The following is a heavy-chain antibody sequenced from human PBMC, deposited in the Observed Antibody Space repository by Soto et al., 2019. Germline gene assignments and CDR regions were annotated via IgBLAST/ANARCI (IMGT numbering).Heavy chain of an antibody. J-gene: IGHJ4*02. CDR2: IYYSGCT. V-gene: IGHV4-39*02. D-gene: IGHD2-15*01. CDR3: AREGWSYCSGGSCYEAYYFDY. Sequence: QLQLQESGPGLVKPSETLSLTCTVYGRSISSSSYYWGWIRQPPGKGLEWLGRIYYSGCTYYTPSLTRRVTKPVDTSNYQCSLAPSSVTAADTSVYYCAREGWSYCSGGSCYEAYYFDYWGQGTLVTVSS. CDR1: GRSISSSSYY.